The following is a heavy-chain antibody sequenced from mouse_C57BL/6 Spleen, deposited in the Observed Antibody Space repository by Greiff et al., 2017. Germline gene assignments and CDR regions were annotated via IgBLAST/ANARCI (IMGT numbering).Heavy chain of an antibody. CDR1: GYTFTSYG. Sequence: QVQLQQSGAELARPGASVKLSCKASGYTFTSYGISWVKQRTGQGLEWIGEIYPRSGNTYANEKFKGKATLTADKSSSKAYMELRSLTSEDSSVYFCARGETGYAMDYWGQGTSVTVSS. CDR2: IYPRSGNT. CDR3: ARGETGYAMDY. D-gene: IGHD4-1*01. J-gene: IGHJ4*01. V-gene: IGHV1-81*01.